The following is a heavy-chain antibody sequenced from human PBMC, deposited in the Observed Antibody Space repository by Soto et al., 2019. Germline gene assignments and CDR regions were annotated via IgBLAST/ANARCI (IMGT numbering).Heavy chain of an antibody. CDR1: AYAFSKYG. Sequence: QPHLEQSGPEVKKPGASVKISCEASAYAFSKYGFNWVRRAPGQGLEWLAWISSYNDNTNYAQKFQGRVTVTKDTSTNTIYMDLRSLTSDDTAVYYCASGSWGLHGDGFDPWGQGTLVTVSS. CDR3: ASGSWGLHGDGFDP. D-gene: IGHD3-16*01. J-gene: IGHJ5*02. CDR2: ISSYNDNT. V-gene: IGHV1-18*04.